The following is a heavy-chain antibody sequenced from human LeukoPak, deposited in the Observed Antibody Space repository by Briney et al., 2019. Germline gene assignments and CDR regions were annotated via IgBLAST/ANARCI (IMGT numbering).Heavy chain of an antibody. V-gene: IGHV1-18*01. CDR2: INAYNGNT. Sequence: GASVKVSCKASGYTFTSYGISWVRQAPGQGLEWMGWINAYNGNTNYARKFQGRVTLTTDTSTGTAYMELRSLRSDDTAVFYCARGLGSVVATVSDWGQGTLVTVSS. J-gene: IGHJ4*02. CDR3: ARGLGSVVATVSD. D-gene: IGHD5/OR15-5a*01. CDR1: GYTFTSYG.